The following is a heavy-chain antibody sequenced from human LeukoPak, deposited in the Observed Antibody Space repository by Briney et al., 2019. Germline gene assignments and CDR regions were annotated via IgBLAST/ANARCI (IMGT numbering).Heavy chain of an antibody. D-gene: IGHD6-13*01. CDR2: IYHSGST. V-gene: IGHV4-30-2*01. CDR3: ARVLYSSSWYPNFDY. CDR1: GGSISSGGYS. Sequence: SETLSLTCAVSGGSISSGGYSWSWIRQPPGKGLEWIGYIYHSGSTYYNPSLKSRVTISVDRSKNQFSLKLSSVTAADTAVYYCARVLYSSSWYPNFDYWGQGTLVTVSS. J-gene: IGHJ4*02.